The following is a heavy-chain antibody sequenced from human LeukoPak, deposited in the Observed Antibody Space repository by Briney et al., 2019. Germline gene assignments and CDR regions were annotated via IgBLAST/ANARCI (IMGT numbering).Heavy chain of an antibody. D-gene: IGHD6-19*01. J-gene: IGHJ4*02. CDR2: INYSGST. CDR1: GGSISSSSNY. Sequence: SETLSLTCTVSGGSISSSSNYWGWVRQPPGKGLEWTGLINYSGSTCHNSSLKSRVTISVDTSKNQFSLNLRAVTAADTAAYYCARRADSGWHFDYWGQGTLVTVSS. CDR3: ARRADSGWHFDY. V-gene: IGHV4-39*01.